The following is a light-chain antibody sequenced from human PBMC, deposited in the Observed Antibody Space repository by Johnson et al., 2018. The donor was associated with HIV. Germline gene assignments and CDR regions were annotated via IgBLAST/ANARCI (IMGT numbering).Light chain of an antibody. CDR2: ENN. CDR1: SSNIGNSY. CDR3: GTWDSSLSAFYV. Sequence: QSALTQPPSVSAAPGQKVTISCSGSSSNIGNSYVSWYQQLPGTAPKLLIYENNKRPSGIPDRFSGSKSGTSATLGITGLQTGDEADYYCGTWDSSLSAFYVFGTGTTITVL. J-gene: IGLJ1*01. V-gene: IGLV1-51*02.